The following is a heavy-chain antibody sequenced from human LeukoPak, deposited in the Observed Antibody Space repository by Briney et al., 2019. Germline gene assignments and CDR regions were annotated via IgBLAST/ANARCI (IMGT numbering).Heavy chain of an antibody. J-gene: IGHJ4*02. CDR1: GFIFSNYG. D-gene: IGHD3-10*01. V-gene: IGHV3-30*18. Sequence: GGSLRLSCAASGFIFSNYGLHWVRQAPGKGLEWVAVTSHDESNKYYADSVKGRFTISRDNSKNTLYLQMNSLRAEDTAVYYCAKDEFGTFDYWGQGTLVTVSS. CDR2: TSHDESNK. CDR3: AKDEFGTFDY.